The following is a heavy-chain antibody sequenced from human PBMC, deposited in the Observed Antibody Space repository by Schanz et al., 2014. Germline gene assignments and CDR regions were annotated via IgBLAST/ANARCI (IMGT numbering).Heavy chain of an antibody. CDR1: GFPFSTYS. CDR2: IRSDNNYI. D-gene: IGHD6-13*01. V-gene: IGHV3-21*04. J-gene: IGHJ6*02. Sequence: EVQLVESGGGLVKPGGSLRLSCVASGFPFSTYSIHWVRQAPGKGLEWVSYIRSDNNYIYYADSVKGRFTISRDNSKNTLYLQMNSLRAEDTAVYYCAKDIAPLAARPGYGMDVWGQGTTVTVSS. CDR3: AKDIAPLAARPGYGMDV.